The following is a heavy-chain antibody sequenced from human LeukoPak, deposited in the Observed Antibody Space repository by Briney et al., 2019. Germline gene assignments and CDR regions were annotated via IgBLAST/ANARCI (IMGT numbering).Heavy chain of an antibody. CDR2: VRGSGGST. J-gene: IGHJ4*02. D-gene: IGHD6-19*01. Sequence: GGSLRLSCAASGFTFSSYAMNWVRQAPGKGLEWVSVVRGSGGSTYYAESVKGRFTISRNTSKNTLYLQMNSLRADDTAVYYCARDRSSGWYVYDYWGQGTLVTVSS. CDR1: GFTFSSYA. V-gene: IGHV3-23*01. CDR3: ARDRSSGWYVYDY.